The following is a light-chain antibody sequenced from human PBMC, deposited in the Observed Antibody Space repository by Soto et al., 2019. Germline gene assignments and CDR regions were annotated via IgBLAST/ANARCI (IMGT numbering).Light chain of an antibody. CDR2: GAS. Sequence: EIVLTQSPGTLSLSPGERATLSCRASQSVASAYLAWYHHKPGQPPRLLIYGASSRATGIPDRISGSGSGTDFTLNISRLEAEDFGVYYCQQYGSSRWAFGQGTKVEAK. V-gene: IGKV3-20*01. CDR3: QQYGSSRWA. CDR1: QSVASAY. J-gene: IGKJ1*01.